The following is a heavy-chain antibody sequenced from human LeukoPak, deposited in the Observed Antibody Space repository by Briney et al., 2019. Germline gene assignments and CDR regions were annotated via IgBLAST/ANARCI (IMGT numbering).Heavy chain of an antibody. J-gene: IGHJ3*02. CDR1: GGSFTEYH. Sequence: PSETLSLTCAVYGGSFTEYHWSWIRQPPGKSLEWIGEINYTGRTHYNPSLTSRVTISIDMSERQFSLRLTSVTAADTAVYYCARERRVEVSARQTVAFDMWAQGTMVIASS. CDR3: ARERRVEVSARQTVAFDM. D-gene: IGHD5/OR15-5a*01. CDR2: INYTGRT. V-gene: IGHV4-34*01.